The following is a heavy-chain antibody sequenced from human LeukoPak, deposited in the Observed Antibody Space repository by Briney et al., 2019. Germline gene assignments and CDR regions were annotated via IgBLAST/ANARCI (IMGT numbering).Heavy chain of an antibody. CDR1: GGTFSSYA. D-gene: IGHD3-3*01. V-gene: IGHV1-69*01. J-gene: IGHJ4*02. CDR3: WGLWSGYSRVVDY. CDR2: IIPIFGTA. Sequence: GSSVKVSCKASGGTFSSYAISWVRQAPGQGLEWMGGIIPIFGTANYAQKFQGRVTITARESTSTAYMELSSLRSEDTAVYYCWGLWSGYSRVVDYWGQGTLVTVSS.